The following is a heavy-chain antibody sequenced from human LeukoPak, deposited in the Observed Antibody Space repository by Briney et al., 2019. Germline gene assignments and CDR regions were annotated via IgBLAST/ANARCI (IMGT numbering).Heavy chain of an antibody. CDR1: GFTVSSNY. J-gene: IGHJ4*02. CDR2: IYSGGST. CDR3: ARAGGLGYSYGLRFDY. D-gene: IGHD5-18*01. V-gene: IGHV3-66*02. Sequence: GGSLRLSCAASGFTVSSNYMSWVRQAPGKGLEWVSVIYSGGSTYYSDSVTGRFTISRDNSKNTLYLQMNSLRAEDTAVYYCARAGGLGYSYGLRFDYWGQGTLVTVSS.